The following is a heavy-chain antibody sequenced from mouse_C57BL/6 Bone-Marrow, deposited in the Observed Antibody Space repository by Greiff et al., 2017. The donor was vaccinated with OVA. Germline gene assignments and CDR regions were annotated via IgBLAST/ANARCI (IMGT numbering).Heavy chain of an antibody. CDR1: GFNIKDDY. J-gene: IGHJ3*01. CDR2: IDPENGDT. Sequence: VQLKQSGAELVRPGASVKLSCTASGFNIKDDYMHWVKQRPEQGLEWIGWIDPENGDTEYASQFQGKATITADTSSNTAYLQLSSLTSEDTAVYYCTTGGIRLRAYWGQGTLVTVSA. D-gene: IGHD3-2*02. V-gene: IGHV14-4*01. CDR3: TTGGIRLRAY.